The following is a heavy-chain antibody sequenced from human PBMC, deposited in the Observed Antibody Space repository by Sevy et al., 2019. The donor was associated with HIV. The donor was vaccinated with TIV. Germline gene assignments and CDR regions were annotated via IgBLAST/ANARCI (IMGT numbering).Heavy chain of an antibody. Sequence: GGSLRLSCAASGFSFGSYGMHWVRQAPGKGLEWVAVIWYDVSNKYYADSLKGRFTISRDNSKNTLYLQMNSLRAEDTAVYYCARDAYSKNWQSPFDYWGQGTLVTVSS. D-gene: IGHD6-13*01. V-gene: IGHV3-33*01. CDR2: IWYDVSNK. CDR1: GFSFGSYG. CDR3: ARDAYSKNWQSPFDY. J-gene: IGHJ4*02.